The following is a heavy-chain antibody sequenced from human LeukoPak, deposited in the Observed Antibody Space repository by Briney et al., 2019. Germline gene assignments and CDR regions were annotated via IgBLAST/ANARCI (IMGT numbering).Heavy chain of an antibody. D-gene: IGHD1-26*01. CDR2: IKYDGSGK. V-gene: IGHV3-7*01. J-gene: IGHJ4*02. CDR3: ARDLFSGSYQEDF. CDR1: GFTLSSYW. Sequence: GESLRLSCVASGFTLSSYWMSWVRQAPGKGLEWVANIKYDGSGKYYADSVKGRFTISRDDAKNSLYLEMNRLRVEDTAVYYCARDLFSGSYQEDFWGQGTLVTVSS.